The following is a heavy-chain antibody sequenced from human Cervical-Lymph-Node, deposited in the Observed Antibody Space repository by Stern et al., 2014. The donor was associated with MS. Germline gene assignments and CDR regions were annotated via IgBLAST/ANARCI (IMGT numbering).Heavy chain of an antibody. V-gene: IGHV3-33*01. Sequence: VPLVESGGGVVQPGRSLRLSCAASGFSFSRYAMHWVRQAPGKGLEWVALIGYDGSNPYYADSVTGRFTSSRANFKNTLYLQMNSLRAEDTAVYYCASAYSSSHYYFDYWGQGTLVTVSS. D-gene: IGHD6-13*01. CDR2: IGYDGSNP. CDR3: ASAYSSSHYYFDY. J-gene: IGHJ4*02. CDR1: GFSFSRYA.